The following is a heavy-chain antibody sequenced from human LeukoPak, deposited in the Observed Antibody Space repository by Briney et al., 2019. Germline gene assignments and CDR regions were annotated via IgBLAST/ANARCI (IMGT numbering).Heavy chain of an antibody. V-gene: IGHV3-30*18. J-gene: IGHJ4*02. Sequence: GGSLRLSCAASGFTFSTYAMHWVRQAPGKGLEWVALISYDGSSQYYADSVKDRFTISRDNSKNTLYLQMHSLRAGDTAVYYCAKDRAHGDHLPLDDWGQGTLVIVSS. D-gene: IGHD4-17*01. CDR3: AKDRAHGDHLPLDD. CDR1: GFTFSTYA. CDR2: ISYDGSSQ.